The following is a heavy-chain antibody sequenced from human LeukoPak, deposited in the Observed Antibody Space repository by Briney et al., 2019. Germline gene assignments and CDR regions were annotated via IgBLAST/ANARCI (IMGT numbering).Heavy chain of an antibody. Sequence: GGSLRLSCAASGFTFSSYSMNWVRQAPGKGLEWVSAISGSGGSTYYADSVKGRFTISRDNSKNTLYLQMNSLRAEDTAVYYCAKARITMVRGVIGDYYYYMDIWGKGTTVTISS. V-gene: IGHV3-23*01. CDR3: AKARITMVRGVIGDYYYYMDI. CDR2: ISGSGGST. CDR1: GFTFSSYS. D-gene: IGHD3-10*01. J-gene: IGHJ6*03.